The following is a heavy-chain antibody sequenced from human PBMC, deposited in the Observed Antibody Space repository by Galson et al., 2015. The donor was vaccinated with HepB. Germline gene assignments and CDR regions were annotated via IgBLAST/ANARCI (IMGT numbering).Heavy chain of an antibody. D-gene: IGHD6-13*01. Sequence: SLRLSCAASGFTFSSYGMHWVRQAPGKGLEWVAVIWYDGSNKYYADSVKGRFTISRDNSKNTLYLQMNSLRAEDTVVYYCASGIAAAGTSGMDVWGQGTTVTVSS. CDR1: GFTFSSYG. V-gene: IGHV3-33*01. CDR2: IWYDGSNK. J-gene: IGHJ6*02. CDR3: ASGIAAAGTSGMDV.